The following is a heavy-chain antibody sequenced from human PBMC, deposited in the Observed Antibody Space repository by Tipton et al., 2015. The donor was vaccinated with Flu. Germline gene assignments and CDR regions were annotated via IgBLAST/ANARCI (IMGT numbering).Heavy chain of an antibody. Sequence: TLSVTCTVSGGSISSGSYYWSWIRQPAGKGLEWIGRIYTSGSTNYNPSLKSRVTISVDTSKNQFSLKLSSVTAADTAVYYCARAGWLLPFDYWGQGTLVTVSS. V-gene: IGHV4-61*02. D-gene: IGHD3-22*01. CDR1: GGSISSGSYY. CDR2: IYTSGST. J-gene: IGHJ4*02. CDR3: ARAGWLLPFDY.